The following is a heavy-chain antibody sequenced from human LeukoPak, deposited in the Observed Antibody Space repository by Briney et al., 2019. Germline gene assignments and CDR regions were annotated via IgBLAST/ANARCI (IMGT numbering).Heavy chain of an antibody. J-gene: IGHJ4*02. CDR2: IYYSGST. CDR3: ARNLIPEQLVLNF. V-gene: IGHV4-59*01. Sequence: PSETLSLTCTVPGGSISSYYWSWIQQPPGKGLEWIGYIYYSGSTNYKPSLKSRVTMSVDTSKNQFSLNLRSVTPEDTAVYYCARNLIPEQLVLNFWGQGTLVTVSS. D-gene: IGHD6-13*01. CDR1: GGSISSYY.